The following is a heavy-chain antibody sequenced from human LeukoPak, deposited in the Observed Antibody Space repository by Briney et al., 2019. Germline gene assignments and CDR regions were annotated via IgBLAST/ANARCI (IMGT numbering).Heavy chain of an antibody. D-gene: IGHD1-14*01. CDR1: GFTFSSYA. J-gene: IGHJ4*02. CDR3: ARDFTGLNFDY. Sequence: GGSLRLSCAASGFTFSSYAMSWVRQAPGKGLEWVSSISSSTIYIYYADSVKGRFTISRDNAKNSLYLQMNSLRAEDTAVYYCARDFTGLNFDYWGQGTLVTVSS. CDR2: ISSSTIYI. V-gene: IGHV3-21*01.